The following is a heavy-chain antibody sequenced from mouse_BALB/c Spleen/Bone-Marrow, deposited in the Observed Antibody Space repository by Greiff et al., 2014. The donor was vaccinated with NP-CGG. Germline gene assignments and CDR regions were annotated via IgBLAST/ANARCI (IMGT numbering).Heavy chain of an antibody. V-gene: IGHV4-1*02. CDR3: SRLGYYGGFAY. Sequence: DVHLVESGGGLVQPGGSLKLSCAASGFDFSRYWMRWVRQAPGKGLEWIGEINPDSNTINYTPSLKDKFIISRDNAKNTLYLQMSKVRSEDTALYYCSRLGYYGGFAYWGQGTLVTVSA. D-gene: IGHD2-3*01. J-gene: IGHJ3*01. CDR1: GFDFSRYW. CDR2: INPDSNTI.